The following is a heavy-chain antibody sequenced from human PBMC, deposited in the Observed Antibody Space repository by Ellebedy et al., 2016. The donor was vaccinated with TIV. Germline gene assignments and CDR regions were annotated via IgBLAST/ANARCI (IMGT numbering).Heavy chain of an antibody. CDR1: GFTFSSYA. Sequence: GESLKISCAASGFTFSSYAMSWVRQAPGKGLEWVSAISGSGVSTYYADSVKGRFTISRDNAKNSVYLQMNSLRAEDTAVYYCARRVGFDYWGQGTLVTVSS. D-gene: IGHD1-26*01. CDR2: ISGSGVST. CDR3: ARRVGFDY. V-gene: IGHV3-23*01. J-gene: IGHJ4*02.